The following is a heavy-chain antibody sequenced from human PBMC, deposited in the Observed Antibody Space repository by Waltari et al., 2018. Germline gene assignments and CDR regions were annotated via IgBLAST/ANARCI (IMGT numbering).Heavy chain of an antibody. J-gene: IGHJ5*02. Sequence: QLQLQESGSGLVKPSQTLSLTCAVSGGSISSGGYSWSWIRQPPGKGLEWIGYIYHSGSTDYDPSIKSRVTISVDRSKNQFSRKLSSVTAADTAVYYCATSHYYGSGTGFGTAVDPWGQGTLVTVSS. CDR3: ATSHYYGSGTGFGTAVDP. CDR1: GGSISSGGYS. CDR2: IYHSGST. D-gene: IGHD3-10*01. V-gene: IGHV4-30-2*01.